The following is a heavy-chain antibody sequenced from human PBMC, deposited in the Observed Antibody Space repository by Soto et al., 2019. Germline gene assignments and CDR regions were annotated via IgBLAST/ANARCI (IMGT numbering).Heavy chain of an antibody. CDR1: GFTFSSYG. CDR2: ISYDGSNK. J-gene: IGHJ4*02. D-gene: IGHD2-2*01. V-gene: IGHV3-30*18. Sequence: PGGSLRLSCAASGFTFSSYGMHWVRQAPGKGLEWVAVISYDGSNKYYADSVKGRFTISRDNSKNTLYLQMNSLRAENTAVYYCAKLCVGSTSCYGPSLFDYWGQGTLVTVSS. CDR3: AKLCVGSTSCYGPSLFDY.